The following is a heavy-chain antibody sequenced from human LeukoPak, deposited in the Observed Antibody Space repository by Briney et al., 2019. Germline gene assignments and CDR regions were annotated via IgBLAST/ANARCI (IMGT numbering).Heavy chain of an antibody. CDR1: GYTFTSYA. D-gene: IGHD2-15*01. J-gene: IGHJ5*02. CDR2: INAGNGNT. V-gene: IGHV1-3*01. Sequence: GASVKVSCKASGYTFTSYAMHWVRQAPGQRLEWMGWINAGNGNTKYSQKFQGRVTITRDTSASTAYMELSSLRSEDTAVYYCARDRRYCSGGSCYGTIWFDPWGQGTLVTVSS. CDR3: ARDRRYCSGGSCYGTIWFDP.